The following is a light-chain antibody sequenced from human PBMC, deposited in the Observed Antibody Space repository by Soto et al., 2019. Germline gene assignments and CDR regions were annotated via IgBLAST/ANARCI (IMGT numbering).Light chain of an antibody. Sequence: DIQMTQSPSSLSASVGDRVTICCRARQRISSYLNWYQQKPGKAPYLLIFAASSLQSGVPSRFSGSGSETDFTLTISSLQAEDFATYYCQQNYNTPFTFGQGTKLEIK. CDR3: QQNYNTPFT. CDR1: QRISSY. J-gene: IGKJ2*01. CDR2: AAS. V-gene: IGKV1-39*01.